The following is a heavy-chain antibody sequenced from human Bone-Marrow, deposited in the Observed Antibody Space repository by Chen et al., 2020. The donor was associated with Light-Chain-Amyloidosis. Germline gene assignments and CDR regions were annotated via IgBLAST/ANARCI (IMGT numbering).Heavy chain of an antibody. CDR3: ARETHYYDSGDYHGMDV. J-gene: IGHJ6*02. CDR1: VGSISSGGYY. CDR2: IYYSGST. V-gene: IGHV4-31*03. D-gene: IGHD3-22*01. Sequence: QVQLQESGPGLVKPSQTLSLTCTVSVGSISSGGYYWSWIRQHPGKGLEWIGYIYYSGSTYYNPSLKSRVTISVDTSKNQFSLKLSSVTAADTAVYYCARETHYYDSGDYHGMDVWGQGTTVTVSS.